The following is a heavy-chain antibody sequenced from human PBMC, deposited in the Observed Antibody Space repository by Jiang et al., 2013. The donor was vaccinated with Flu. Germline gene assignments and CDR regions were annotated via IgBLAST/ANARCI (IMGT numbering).Heavy chain of an antibody. CDR1: GGSISSFSYY. CDR2: IYYDGTT. V-gene: IGHV4-39*06. D-gene: IGHD2-21*02. CDR3: ASGTVVLTAAGGDNYYYGLDV. Sequence: GPGLVKPSETLSLTCAVSGGSISSFSYYWGWIRQSPGKGLEWIASIYYDGTTNYNPSLRSRVSISLDRSKNQIPLRLRSVTAADTAVYYCASGTVVLTAAGGDNYYYGLDVWGQGSTVTVSS. J-gene: IGHJ6*02.